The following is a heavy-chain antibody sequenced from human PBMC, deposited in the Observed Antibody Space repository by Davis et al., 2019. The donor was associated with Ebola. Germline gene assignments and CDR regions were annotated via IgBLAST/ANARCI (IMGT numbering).Heavy chain of an antibody. V-gene: IGHV3-23*01. J-gene: IGHJ4*02. Sequence: GESPKIPCAASGFTFSSYAMSWVRQAPGKGLEWVSAISGSGGSTYYADSVKGRFTISRDNSKNTLYLQMNSLRAEDTAVYYCAKARPNYFDYWGQGTLVTVSS. D-gene: IGHD6-6*01. CDR2: ISGSGGST. CDR3: AKARPNYFDY. CDR1: GFTFSSYA.